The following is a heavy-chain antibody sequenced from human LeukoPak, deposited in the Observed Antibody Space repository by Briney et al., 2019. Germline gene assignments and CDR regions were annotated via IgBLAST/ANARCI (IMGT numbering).Heavy chain of an antibody. CDR3: ARGAEMATIPGC. J-gene: IGHJ4*02. CDR1: GFTVSSNY. V-gene: IGHV3-66*01. Sequence: GGSLRLSCAASGFTVSSNYMSWVRQAPGKGLEWVSVIYSDGSTYYADSVKGRFTISRDNSKNTLYLQMNSVRAEDTAVYYCARGAEMATIPGCWGQGTLVTVSS. D-gene: IGHD5-24*01. CDR2: IYSDGST.